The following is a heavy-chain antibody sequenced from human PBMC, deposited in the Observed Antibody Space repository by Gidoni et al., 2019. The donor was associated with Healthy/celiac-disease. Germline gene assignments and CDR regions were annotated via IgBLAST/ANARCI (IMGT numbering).Heavy chain of an antibody. D-gene: IGHD2-8*02. CDR3: TTDCTGGVCYYAGINWFDP. CDR1: GFHSSNAW. Sequence: EVQLVESGGGLVKPGGSLRLSCAASGFHSSNAWMRWVRQAPGKGLEWVGRIKSKTDGGTTDYAAPVKGRFTISRDDSKNTLYLQMNSLKTEDTAVYYCTTDCTGGVCYYAGINWFDPWGQGTLVTVSS. J-gene: IGHJ5*02. CDR2: IKSKTDGGTT. V-gene: IGHV3-15*01.